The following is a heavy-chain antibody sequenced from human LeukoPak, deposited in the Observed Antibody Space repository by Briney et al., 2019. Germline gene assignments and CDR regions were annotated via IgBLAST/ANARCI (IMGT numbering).Heavy chain of an antibody. D-gene: IGHD2-8*01. V-gene: IGHV3-30*01. Sequence: PGRSLRLSCAASGFTFGSYAMHWVRQAPGKGLEWVAVISYDGSNKYYADSVKGRFTISRDNSKNTLYLQMNSLRAEDTAVYYCARGLPEWTWGQGTLVTVSS. CDR3: ARGLPEWT. CDR2: ISYDGSNK. CDR1: GFTFGSYA. J-gene: IGHJ4*02.